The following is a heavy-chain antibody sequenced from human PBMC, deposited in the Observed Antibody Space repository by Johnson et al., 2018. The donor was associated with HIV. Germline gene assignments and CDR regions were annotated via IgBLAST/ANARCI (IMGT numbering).Heavy chain of an antibody. CDR1: GFTFDDYG. CDR3: ARDSPPQDTMIIVIFTFDLDM. CDR2: INWTGGST. D-gene: IGHD3-22*01. Sequence: VQLVESGGGVVRPGGSLRLSCAASGFTFDDYGMSWVRQAPGKGLEWVSGINWTGGSTGYADSVKGRFTISRDNAKNSLYLHMNSLRAEDTAVYYCARDSPPQDTMIIVIFTFDLDMWGQGTRVTVSS. V-gene: IGHV3-20*04. J-gene: IGHJ3*02.